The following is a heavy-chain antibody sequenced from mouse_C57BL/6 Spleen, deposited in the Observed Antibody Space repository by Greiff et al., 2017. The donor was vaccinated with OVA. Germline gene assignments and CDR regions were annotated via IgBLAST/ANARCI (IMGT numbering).Heavy chain of an antibody. Sequence: VQLKQSGAELVKPGASVKLSCTASGFNIKDYYMHWVKQRTEQGLEWIGRIDPEDGETKYAPKFQGKATITADTSSNTAYLQLSSLTSEDTAVYYCALYSTEDYYAMDYWGQGTSVTVSS. CDR1: GFNIKDYY. V-gene: IGHV14-2*01. J-gene: IGHJ4*01. CDR3: ALYSTEDYYAMDY. D-gene: IGHD2-1*01. CDR2: IDPEDGET.